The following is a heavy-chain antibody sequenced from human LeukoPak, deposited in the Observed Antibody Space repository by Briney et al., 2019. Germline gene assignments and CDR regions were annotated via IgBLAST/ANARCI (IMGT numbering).Heavy chain of an antibody. J-gene: IGHJ4*02. CDR3: ASALRIYYYFDY. D-gene: IGHD1-26*01. CDR1: GFTFSSYA. V-gene: IGHV3-23*01. Sequence: GGSLRLSCAASGFTFSSYAMSWVRQAPGKGLEWVSGISGSGGSTYYADSVKGRFTISRDNSKKTLYLQMNSLRAEDTAVYYCASALRIYYYFDYWGQGTLVTVSS. CDR2: ISGSGGST.